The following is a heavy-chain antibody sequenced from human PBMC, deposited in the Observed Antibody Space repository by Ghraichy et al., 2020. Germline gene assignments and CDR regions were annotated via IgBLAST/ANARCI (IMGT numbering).Heavy chain of an antibody. CDR1: GFTFSSYG. CDR3: AKDGTGAGGRNYDFWCGSIPY. Sequence: GESLNISCAASGFTFSSYGMHWVRQAPGKGLEWVAAISHDGSNRYYADSVKGRFTISRDNSKNTLYLQMNSLRAEDTALYYSAKDGTGAGGRNYDFWCGSIPYWVQGTLVTV. D-gene: IGHD3-3*01. CDR2: ISHDGSNR. V-gene: IGHV3-30*18. J-gene: IGHJ4*02.